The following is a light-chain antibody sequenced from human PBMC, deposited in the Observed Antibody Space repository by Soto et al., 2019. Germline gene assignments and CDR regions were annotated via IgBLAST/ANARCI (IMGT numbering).Light chain of an antibody. CDR1: QSVRSNF. J-gene: IGKJ1*01. V-gene: IGKV3-20*01. CDR2: GAS. Sequence: EIVLTQSPGTLSLSPGERATLSCKASQSVRSNFLAWYQRKPGQAPRLLIYGASYRATDIPYRFSGSGSGTDFTLTITRLEPEDFAVYYCQQYGTSPPTFGQGTKVEI. CDR3: QQYGTSPPT.